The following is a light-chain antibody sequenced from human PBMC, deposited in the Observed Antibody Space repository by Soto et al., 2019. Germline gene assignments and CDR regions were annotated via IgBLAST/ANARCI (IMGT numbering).Light chain of an antibody. Sequence: IQMTQSPTTLSESVGHRDTITCRASHSLIKWLAWYQQKPGKAPKLLIYAASSLQSGVPSRFSGSGSGTDFTLTISSLQPEDFATYYCLQDYNYPLTFGGGTKVDIK. CDR3: LQDYNYPLT. CDR2: AAS. J-gene: IGKJ4*01. CDR1: HSLIKW. V-gene: IGKV1-6*01.